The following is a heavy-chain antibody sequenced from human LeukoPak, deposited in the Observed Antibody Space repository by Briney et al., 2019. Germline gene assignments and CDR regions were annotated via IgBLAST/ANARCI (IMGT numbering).Heavy chain of an antibody. V-gene: IGHV3-11*04. J-gene: IGHJ4*02. Sequence: PGGSLRLSCAASGFTFSDYYMSWIRQAPGKGLEWVSYISSSGSTIYYADSVKGRFTISRDNAKNSLYLQMNSLRAEDTAVYYCARDHDDFWSGYYTTGYFDYWGQGTLVTVSS. D-gene: IGHD3-3*01. CDR3: ARDHDDFWSGYYTTGYFDY. CDR1: GFTFSDYY. CDR2: ISSSGSTI.